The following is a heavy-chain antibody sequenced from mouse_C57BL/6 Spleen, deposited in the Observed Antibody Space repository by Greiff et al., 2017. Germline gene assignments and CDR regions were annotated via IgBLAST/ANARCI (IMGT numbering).Heavy chain of an antibody. J-gene: IGHJ3*01. CDR2: SRNKANDYTT. CDR1: GFTFSDFY. D-gene: IGHD2-4*01. CDR3: ARDSYDYDGARFAY. V-gene: IGHV7-1*01. Sequence: EVQVVESGGGLVQSGRSLRLSCATSGFTFSDFYMEWVRQAPGKGLEWIGASRNKANDYTTEYSASVKGRFIVSRDTSQSILYLQMNALSAEDTAIYYCARDSYDYDGARFAYWGQGTLVTVSA.